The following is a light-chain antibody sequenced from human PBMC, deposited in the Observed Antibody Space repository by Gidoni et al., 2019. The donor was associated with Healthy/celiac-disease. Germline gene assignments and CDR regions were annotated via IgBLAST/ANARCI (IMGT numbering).Light chain of an antibody. CDR3: QQRSNWVFT. CDR2: DAS. Sequence: EIVLTQSPATLSLSPGERATLSCRASQSVSSYLAWYQQKPGQAPRLLIYDASNRATGIPARFSGSGSGKDFTLTISSLETEDFAVYYCQQRSNWVFTFGPGTKVDIK. J-gene: IGKJ3*01. CDR1: QSVSSY. V-gene: IGKV3-11*01.